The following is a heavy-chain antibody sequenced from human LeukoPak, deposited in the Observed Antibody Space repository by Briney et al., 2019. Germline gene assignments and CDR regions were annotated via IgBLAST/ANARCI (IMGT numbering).Heavy chain of an antibody. D-gene: IGHD3-9*01. CDR1: GYTFTSYG. CDR3: ARVSDILTGYSDNWFDP. V-gene: IGHV1-18*01. CDR2: ISAYNGNT. J-gene: IGHJ5*02. Sequence: ASVKVSCKASGYTFTSYGISWVRQAPGQGLEWMGWISAYNGNTNYAQKLQGRVTMTTDTSTSTAYMELRSLRSDDTDVYYCARVSDILTGYSDNWFDPWGQGTLVTVSS.